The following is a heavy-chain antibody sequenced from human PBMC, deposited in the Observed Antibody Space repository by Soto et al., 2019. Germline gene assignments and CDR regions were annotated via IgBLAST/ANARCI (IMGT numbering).Heavy chain of an antibody. CDR1: GYTFTSYA. CDR3: ARDLQDQSGSYFDY. D-gene: IGHD1-26*01. Sequence: ASVKVSCMASGYTFTSYAMHWVRQAPGQRLEWMGWINAGNGNTKYSQKFQGRVTITRDTSASTAYMELSSLRSEDTAVYYCARDLQDQSGSYFDYWGQGTLVTVSS. J-gene: IGHJ4*02. V-gene: IGHV1-3*01. CDR2: INAGNGNT.